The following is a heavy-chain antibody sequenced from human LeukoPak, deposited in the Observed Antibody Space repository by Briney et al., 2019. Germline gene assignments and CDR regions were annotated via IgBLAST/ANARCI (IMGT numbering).Heavy chain of an antibody. V-gene: IGHV3-23*01. CDR1: GFTFSNYG. CDR2: TSGSGASSGNT. D-gene: IGHD3-16*01. Sequence: GGSLRLSCAASGFTFSNYGMSWVRQAPGKGLEWVSVTSGSGASSGNTYYADSVKGRFTISRDNSKNTLYLQMNSLGAEDTAVYYCAKLWGQSPYYYYMDVWGKGTTVTVSS. J-gene: IGHJ6*03. CDR3: AKLWGQSPYYYYMDV.